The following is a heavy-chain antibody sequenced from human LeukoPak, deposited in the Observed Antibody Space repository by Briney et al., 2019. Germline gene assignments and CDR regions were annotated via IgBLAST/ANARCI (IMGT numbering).Heavy chain of an antibody. CDR3: AAYGQDAFDI. CDR2: IYSGGNT. V-gene: IGHV3-53*01. Sequence: GGSLRLSCAASGFTVGSIYMNWVRQAPGKGLEWVSVIYSGGNTYYADSVKGRFTISRDNSKNTAYLQMNSLRAEDTAVYYCAAYGQDAFDIWGQGTMVTVSS. D-gene: IGHD4-17*01. CDR1: GFTVGSIY. J-gene: IGHJ3*02.